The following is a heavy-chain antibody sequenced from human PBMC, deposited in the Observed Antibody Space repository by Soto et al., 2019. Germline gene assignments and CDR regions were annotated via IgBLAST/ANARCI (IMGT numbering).Heavy chain of an antibody. D-gene: IGHD3-3*01. CDR3: ASSTGPRITIFGVVITAYFDY. V-gene: IGHV4-34*01. CDR1: GGSFSGYY. J-gene: IGHJ4*02. Sequence: PSETLSLTCAVYGGSFSGYYWSWIRQPPGKGLEWIGEINHSGSTNYNPSLKSRVTISVDTSKNQFSLKLSTVTAADTAVYYCASSTGPRITIFGVVITAYFDYWGQGTLVTVSS. CDR2: INHSGST.